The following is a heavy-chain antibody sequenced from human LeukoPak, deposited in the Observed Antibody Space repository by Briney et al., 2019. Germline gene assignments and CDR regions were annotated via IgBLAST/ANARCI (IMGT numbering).Heavy chain of an antibody. Sequence: PGESLTLSCAASGFTVSSNYKSWVRHPPAKGREEGSVIYICGSTYYTDSVKGRFTISRDNSKTTLYLQMNSLRAEDTAVYYCASDHYYDSSGYCPEGAFDIWGQGTMVTVSS. V-gene: IGHV3-53*01. J-gene: IGHJ3*02. CDR1: GFTVSSNY. CDR3: ASDHYYDSSGYCPEGAFDI. D-gene: IGHD3-22*01. CDR2: IYICGST.